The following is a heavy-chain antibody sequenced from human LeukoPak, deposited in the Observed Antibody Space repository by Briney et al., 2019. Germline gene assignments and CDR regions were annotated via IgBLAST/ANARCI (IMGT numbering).Heavy chain of an antibody. J-gene: IGHJ4*02. CDR2: IIPIFGTA. Sequence: SVKVSCKASGGTFSSYAISWVRQTPGQGLEWMGGIIPIFGTANYAQKFQGRVTITTDESTSTAYMELSSLRSEDTAVYYCASLSSGWYPYYFDYWGQGTLVTVSS. CDR1: GGTFSSYA. D-gene: IGHD6-19*01. V-gene: IGHV1-69*05. CDR3: ASLSSGWYPYYFDY.